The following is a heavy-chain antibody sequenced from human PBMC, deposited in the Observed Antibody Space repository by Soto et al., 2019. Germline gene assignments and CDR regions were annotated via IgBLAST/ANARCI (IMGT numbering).Heavy chain of an antibody. J-gene: IGHJ3*02. Sequence: SETLSLTCTVSGGSISSSSYYWGWIRQPPGKGLEWIGSIYYSGSTYYNPSLKSRVTISVDTSKNQFSLKLSSVTEADTAVYYCARDRAPVYRGSYRLNDAFDIWGQGTMVTVSS. CDR1: GGSISSSSYY. CDR3: ARDRAPVYRGSYRLNDAFDI. D-gene: IGHD1-26*01. CDR2: IYYSGST. V-gene: IGHV4-39*07.